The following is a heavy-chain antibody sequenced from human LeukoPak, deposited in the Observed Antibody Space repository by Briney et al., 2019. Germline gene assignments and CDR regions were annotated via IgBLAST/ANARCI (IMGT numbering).Heavy chain of an antibody. V-gene: IGHV3-23*01. Sequence: GGSLRLSCAASGFTFSSYGMSWVRRAPGKGLEWVSAISGTGGSTYYADSVKGRFTISRDNSKNTLYLQMNSLRAEDTAVYYCVFNGDYVLDYWGQGTLATVSS. CDR3: VFNGDYVLDY. CDR1: GFTFSSYG. D-gene: IGHD4-17*01. CDR2: ISGTGGST. J-gene: IGHJ4*02.